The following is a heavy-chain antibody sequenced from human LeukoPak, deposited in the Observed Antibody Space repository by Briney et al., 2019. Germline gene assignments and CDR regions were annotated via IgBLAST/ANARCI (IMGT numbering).Heavy chain of an antibody. V-gene: IGHV4-39*07. Sequence: KPSETLSLTCSVSGDSITYFYWGWIRQAPGKGLEWVGSIYYTGGTYYTPSLKGRVTISMDTTKNQFSLKLPSVTAADTAVYYCTSDGSDYFDSWGQGTLVTVAS. J-gene: IGHJ4*02. CDR2: IYYTGGT. CDR1: GDSITYFY. D-gene: IGHD5-12*01. CDR3: TSDGSDYFDS.